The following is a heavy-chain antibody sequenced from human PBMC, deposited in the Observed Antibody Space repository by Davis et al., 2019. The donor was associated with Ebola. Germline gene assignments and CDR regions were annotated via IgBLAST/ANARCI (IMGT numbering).Heavy chain of an antibody. V-gene: IGHV3-23*01. Sequence: PGGSLRLSCAAPGFIFRDWGMTWVRQVSGKGLECVAAISMSGGNTDYADSVKGRFTISRDNSKNMLYLQMNSLRVEDTALYYCVQGTTSCHVWGQGTLVTVSP. CDR3: VQGTTSCHV. CDR2: ISMSGGNT. J-gene: IGHJ4*02. D-gene: IGHD2-2*01. CDR1: GFIFRDWG.